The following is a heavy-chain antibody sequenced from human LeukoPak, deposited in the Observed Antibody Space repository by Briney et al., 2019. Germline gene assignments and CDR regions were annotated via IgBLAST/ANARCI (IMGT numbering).Heavy chain of an antibody. CDR1: GFTFSSYG. J-gene: IGHJ6*02. CDR3: AKSGGNSDFLWYYYYGMDV. Sequence: GGSLRLSCAASGFTFSSYGMHWVRQAPGKGLEWVAVISYDGSNKYYADSVKGRFTISRDNSKNTLYLRMNSLRAEDTAVYYCAKSGGNSDFLWYYYYGMDVWGQGTTVTVSS. D-gene: IGHD3-16*01. CDR2: ISYDGSNK. V-gene: IGHV3-30*18.